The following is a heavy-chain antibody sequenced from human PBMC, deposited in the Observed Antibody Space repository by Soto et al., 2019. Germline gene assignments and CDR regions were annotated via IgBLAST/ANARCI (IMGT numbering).Heavy chain of an antibody. CDR1: GFTFSSYW. CDR3: ASNGYSGYDWGYYYYMDV. V-gene: IGHV3-74*01. J-gene: IGHJ6*03. D-gene: IGHD5-12*01. Sequence: GGSLRLSCAASGFTFSSYWMHWVRQAPGKGLVWVSRINSDGSSTSYADSVKGRFTISRDNAKNTLYLQMNSLRAEDTAVYYCASNGYSGYDWGYYYYMDVWGKGTTVTVSS. CDR2: INSDGSST.